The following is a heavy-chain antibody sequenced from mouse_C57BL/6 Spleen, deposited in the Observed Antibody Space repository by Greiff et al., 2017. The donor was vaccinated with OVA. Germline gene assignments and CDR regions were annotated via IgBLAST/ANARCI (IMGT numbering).Heavy chain of an antibody. J-gene: IGHJ2*01. Sequence: QVQLQQPGAELVMPGASVKLSCKASGYTFTSYWMHWVKQRPGQGLEWIGEIDPSDSYTNYNQKFKGKSTLTVDKSSSTAYMQLSSLTSEDSAVYYCARVYGSSYLGYWGQGTTLTVSS. CDR3: ARVYGSSYLGY. D-gene: IGHD1-1*01. V-gene: IGHV1-69*01. CDR2: IDPSDSYT. CDR1: GYTFTSYW.